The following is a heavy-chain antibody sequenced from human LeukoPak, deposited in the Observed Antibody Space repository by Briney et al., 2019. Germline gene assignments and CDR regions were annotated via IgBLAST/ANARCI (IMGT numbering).Heavy chain of an antibody. Sequence: ASVKVSCKASGYTFTGYYMHWVRQAPGQGLEWMGWINPNSGGTNYAQKFQGRVTMTRDTSISTAYMELSRLRSDDTAVYYCARDPSSSGRYSYYFDYWGQGTLVTVSS. CDR3: ARDPSSSGRYSYYFDY. J-gene: IGHJ4*02. D-gene: IGHD1-26*01. CDR2: INPNSGGT. V-gene: IGHV1-2*02. CDR1: GYTFTGYY.